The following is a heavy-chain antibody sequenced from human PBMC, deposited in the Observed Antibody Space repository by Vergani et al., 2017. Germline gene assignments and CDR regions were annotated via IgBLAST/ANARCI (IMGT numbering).Heavy chain of an antibody. Sequence: EVQLVESGGGVVQPGGSLRLSCAASGFTFSSYGMNWVRQAPGKGLEWVSYIRSSSSTRYYADSVKGRFTISRDNAKNSLYLQMNSLRAEDTAVYYCAIDRRQPSYYYYCMDVWGQGTTVTVSS. D-gene: IGHD3-22*01. CDR3: AIDRRQPSYYYYCMDV. J-gene: IGHJ6*02. CDR2: IRSSSSTR. CDR1: GFTFSSYG. V-gene: IGHV3-48*01.